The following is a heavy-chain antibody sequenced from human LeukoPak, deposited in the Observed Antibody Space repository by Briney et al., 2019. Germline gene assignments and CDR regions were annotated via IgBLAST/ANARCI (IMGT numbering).Heavy chain of an antibody. V-gene: IGHV3-15*01. Sequence: SGGSLRLSCAASGFTFSNAWMSWVRQAPGKGLEWVGRIKSKTDGGTTDYAAPVKGRFTISRDDSKNTLYLQMNSLRAEDTAVYYCAKEGGDFWSGKGEFDPWGQGTLVTVSS. D-gene: IGHD3-3*01. CDR3: AKEGGDFWSGKGEFDP. CDR2: IKSKTDGGTT. J-gene: IGHJ5*02. CDR1: GFTFSNAW.